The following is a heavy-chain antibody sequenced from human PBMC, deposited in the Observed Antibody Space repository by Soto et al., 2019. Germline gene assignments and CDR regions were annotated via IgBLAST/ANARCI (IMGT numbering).Heavy chain of an antibody. Sequence: GESLKISCAASGFTFSSYAMSWVRQAPGKGLEWVSAISGSGGSTYYADSVKGRFTISRDNSKNTLYLQMNSLRAEDTAVYYCAKVRSGWYDAFDIWGQGTMVTVSS. CDR2: ISGSGGST. D-gene: IGHD6-19*01. V-gene: IGHV3-23*01. CDR3: AKVRSGWYDAFDI. CDR1: GFTFSSYA. J-gene: IGHJ3*02.